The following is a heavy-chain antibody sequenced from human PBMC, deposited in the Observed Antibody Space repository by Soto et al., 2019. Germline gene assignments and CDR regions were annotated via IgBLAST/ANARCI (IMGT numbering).Heavy chain of an antibody. CDR2: ISSNGGST. J-gene: IGHJ6*03. D-gene: IGHD4-4*01. Sequence: GGSRVLSCSASGFTFGSYAMHWVRQAPGKGLECVSAISSNGGSTYYADSVKGRFTISRDNAKNSLYLQMNSLRAEDTAVYYCARDRRTVTLLGYYYYMDVWGKGTTVTVSS. V-gene: IGHV3-64*04. CDR1: GFTFGSYA. CDR3: ARDRRTVTLLGYYYYMDV.